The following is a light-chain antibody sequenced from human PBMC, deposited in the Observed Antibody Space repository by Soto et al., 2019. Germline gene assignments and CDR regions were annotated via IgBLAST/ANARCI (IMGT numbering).Light chain of an antibody. Sequence: DIQMTQSPSSLSGSVGGRVTITCRASQSIKNYLNWYQQKPGKAPKLLIYAASSLQSGVPSRFSGSGSGTDFTLTISSLQPEDFATYYCQQGYTTPITFGQGTKVDIK. CDR3: QQGYTTPIT. V-gene: IGKV1-39*01. CDR2: AAS. CDR1: QSIKNY. J-gene: IGKJ1*01.